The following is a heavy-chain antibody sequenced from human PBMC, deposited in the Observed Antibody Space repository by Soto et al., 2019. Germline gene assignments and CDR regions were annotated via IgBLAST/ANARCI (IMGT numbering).Heavy chain of an antibody. J-gene: IGHJ4*02. Sequence: SQTLSLTCAISGDSVSSNSAAWNWIRQSPSRGLEWLGRTYYRSKWYNDYAVSVKSRITINPDTSKNQFSLQLNSVTPEDTAVYYCARDLRATGYSTGWYVGTWGQATLGTSPQ. D-gene: IGHD6-19*01. V-gene: IGHV6-1*01. CDR3: ARDLRATGYSTGWYVGT. CDR1: GDSVSSNSAA. CDR2: TYYRSKWYN.